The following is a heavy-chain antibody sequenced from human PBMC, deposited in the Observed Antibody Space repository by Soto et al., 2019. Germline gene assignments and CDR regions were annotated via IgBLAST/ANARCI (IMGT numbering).Heavy chain of an antibody. Sequence: SGPTLVNPTQTLTLTCTCSGFSLSTSGMCVSWIRQPPGKALEWLALIDWDDDKYYSTSLKTRLTISKDTSKNQVVLTMTNMDPVDTATYYCARLGFGGSCYGGAFDIWALGTMVTVSS. CDR1: GFSLSTSGMC. V-gene: IGHV2-70*01. J-gene: IGHJ3*02. CDR3: ARLGFGGSCYGGAFDI. CDR2: IDWDDDK. D-gene: IGHD2-15*01.